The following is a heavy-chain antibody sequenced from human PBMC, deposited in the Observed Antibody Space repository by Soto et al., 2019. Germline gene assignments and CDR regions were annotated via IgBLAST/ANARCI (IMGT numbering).Heavy chain of an antibody. CDR3: AREPRQGDRIYYFDY. CDR1: GGSITSYS. J-gene: IGHJ4*02. Sequence: SDTLSLTCTVSGGSITSYSWNWIRHPPGKGLEWIGYIYYTGNTNYNPSLKSRVTISLDMSKNQFSLKLSSVTTADTAVYYCAREPRQGDRIYYFDYWGQGTPVTVS. CDR2: IYYTGNT. V-gene: IGHV4-59*01. D-gene: IGHD2-21*02.